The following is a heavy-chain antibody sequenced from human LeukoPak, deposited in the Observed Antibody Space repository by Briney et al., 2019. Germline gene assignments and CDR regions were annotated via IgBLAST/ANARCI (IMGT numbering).Heavy chain of an antibody. D-gene: IGHD6-6*01. CDR2: IHRDGTI. CDR1: GFTVSNNY. CDR3: ARVDGGQSI. V-gene: IGHV3-53*01. J-gene: IGHJ4*02. Sequence: GGSLRLSCAASGFTVSNNYIMWVRQAPGKGLEWVSLIHRDGTIYHTDSVKGRFTISRDNSKNTAFFQMNSLRAEDTAVYYCARVDGGQSIWGQGTLVTVSS.